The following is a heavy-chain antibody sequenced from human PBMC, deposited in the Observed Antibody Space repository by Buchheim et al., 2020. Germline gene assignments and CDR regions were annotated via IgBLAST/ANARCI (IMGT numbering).Heavy chain of an antibody. CDR2: ISYDGTNK. D-gene: IGHD2-21*01. Sequence: QVQLVESGGGVVQPGRSLRLSCAASGFTFSTYSMHWVRQAPGKGLEWVALISYDGTNKSHADSVKGRFTVSRDISKTTLFLHMNSLRPEDTALYYCARDGDPQMIGVDYWGQGTL. CDR3: ARDGDPQMIGVDY. V-gene: IGHV3-30-3*01. J-gene: IGHJ4*02. CDR1: GFTFSTYS.